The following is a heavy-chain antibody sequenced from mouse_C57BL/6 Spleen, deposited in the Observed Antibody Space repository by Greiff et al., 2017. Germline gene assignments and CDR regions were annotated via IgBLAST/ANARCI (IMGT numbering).Heavy chain of an antibody. CDR3: ARGDSSGFYAMDY. V-gene: IGHV14-2*01. CDR2: IDPEDGET. Sequence: EVKLLESGAELVKPGASVKLSCTASGFNIKDYYMHWVKQRTEQGLEWIGRIDPEDGETKYAPKFQGKATITADTSSNTAYLQLSSLTSEDTAVYYCARGDSSGFYAMDYWGQGTSVTVSS. J-gene: IGHJ4*01. CDR1: GFNIKDYY. D-gene: IGHD3-2*02.